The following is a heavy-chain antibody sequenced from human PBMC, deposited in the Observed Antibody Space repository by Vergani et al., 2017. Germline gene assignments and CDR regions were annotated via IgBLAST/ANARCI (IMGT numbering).Heavy chain of an antibody. CDR2: IYSTGST. CDR1: GGSFNTYY. J-gene: IGHJ5*02. Sequence: QVQLEESGPGLVKPSETLSLTCTVSGGSFNTYYWSWIRQSPGKGLEWIGYIYSTGSTNYNPSLKSRVTISVDTSKNQFSLKLSSVTAADTAVYYCASSILVPAAKGWFDPWGQGTLVTVSS. D-gene: IGHD2-2*01. V-gene: IGHV4-59*13. CDR3: ASSILVPAAKGWFDP.